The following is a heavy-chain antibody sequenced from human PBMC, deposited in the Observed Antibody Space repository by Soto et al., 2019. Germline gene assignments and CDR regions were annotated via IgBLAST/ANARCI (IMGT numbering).Heavy chain of an antibody. J-gene: IGHJ1*01. V-gene: IGHV2-5*02. CDR3: VHTFCSGGSCYIEYFQF. Sequence: SGPTLGNPTESLTLTCTFSGFSLSTSGVGVGWIRQPPGKALEWLALIFWDDDKRYSPSLKSRLTINRDIFRNQVVLTMTNMDPVDTATYFCVHTFCSGGSCYIEYFQFWGQGTQVTVS. D-gene: IGHD2-15*01. CDR1: GFSLSTSGVG. CDR2: IFWDDDK.